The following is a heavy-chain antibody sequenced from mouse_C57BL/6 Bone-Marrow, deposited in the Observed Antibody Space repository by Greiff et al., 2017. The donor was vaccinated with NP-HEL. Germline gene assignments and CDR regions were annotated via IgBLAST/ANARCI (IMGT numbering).Heavy chain of an antibody. CDR1: GFTFSDYG. Sequence: DVHLVESGGGLVKPGGSLKLSCAASGFTFSDYGMHWVRQAPEKGLEWVAYISSGSSTIYYADTVKGRFTISRDNAKNTLFLQMTSLRSEDTAMYYCARGGTTVEVDYWGQGTTLTVSS. CDR2: ISSGSSTI. CDR3: ARGGTTVEVDY. J-gene: IGHJ2*01. V-gene: IGHV5-17*01. D-gene: IGHD1-1*01.